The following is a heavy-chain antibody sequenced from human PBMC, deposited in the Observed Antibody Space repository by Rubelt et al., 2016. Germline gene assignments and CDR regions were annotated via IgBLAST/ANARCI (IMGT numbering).Heavy chain of an antibody. D-gene: IGHD2-2*03. CDR3: ARLGGYFIVDY. V-gene: IGHV5-10-1*04. CDR2: IDPSYPYT. J-gene: IGHJ4*02. Sequence: EVQLVQSGAEVKKPGESLRISCKGSGYSFTSYWISWVRQMPGKGLEWLGRIDPSYPYTNYSPSFQGQVTMSVDKSINTAYLQWSGLKASDTAMYYCARLGGYFIVDYWGQGTLVTVSS. CDR1: GYSFTSYW.